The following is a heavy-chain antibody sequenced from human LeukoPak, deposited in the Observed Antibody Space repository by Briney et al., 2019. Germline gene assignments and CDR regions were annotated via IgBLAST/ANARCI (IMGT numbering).Heavy chain of an antibody. CDR1: GFTFSSYA. CDR2: ISGSGGST. Sequence: GGSLRLSCAASGFTFSSYAMSWVRQAPGKGLEWVSAISGSGGSTYYADSVKGRFTISRDNSKNTLYLQMNSLRAEDTAVYYCAKAGRGGYYYYYMDVWGKGTTVTVSS. D-gene: IGHD3-10*01. V-gene: IGHV3-23*01. CDR3: AKAGRGGYYYYYMDV. J-gene: IGHJ6*03.